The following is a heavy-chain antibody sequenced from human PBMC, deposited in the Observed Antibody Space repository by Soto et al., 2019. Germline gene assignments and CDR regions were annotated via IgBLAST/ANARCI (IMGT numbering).Heavy chain of an antibody. CDR1: GFTFSSYG. Sequence: QVQLVESGGGVVQPGRSLRLSCAASGFTFSSYGMHWVRQAPGKGLEWVAVISYDGSNKYYADSVKGRFTISRDNSKNPLYVEMNSLRAEDTAVYYCAKDSAPATRGPSPYDFWSGPPYYYYGMDVWGQGTTVTVSS. D-gene: IGHD3-3*01. CDR2: ISYDGSNK. CDR3: AKDSAPATRGPSPYDFWSGPPYYYYGMDV. V-gene: IGHV3-30*18. J-gene: IGHJ6*02.